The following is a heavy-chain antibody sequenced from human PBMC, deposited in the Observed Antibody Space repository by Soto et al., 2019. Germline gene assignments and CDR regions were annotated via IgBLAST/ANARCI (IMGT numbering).Heavy chain of an antibody. CDR2: INGGNGNT. V-gene: IGHV1-3*01. D-gene: IGHD3-10*01. CDR3: ATSGGGEDFDY. CDR1: GCTFTNYA. J-gene: IGHJ4*02. Sequence: ASVKVSCKASGCTFTNYAMHWVRQAPGQRLEWLGWINGGNGNTKYSQKLQGRVTISRDTSASTAYMEMSSLRSEDTAVYYCATSGGGEDFDYWGQGTLVTVSS.